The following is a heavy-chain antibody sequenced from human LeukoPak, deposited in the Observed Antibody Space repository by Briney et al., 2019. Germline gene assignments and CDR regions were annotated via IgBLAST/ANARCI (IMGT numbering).Heavy chain of an antibody. J-gene: IGHJ4*02. CDR2: ISSDGSSL. CDR3: ARGSRVTPDH. D-gene: IGHD2-21*02. CDR1: GFTLTNFW. Sequence: GGSLRLSCEAPGFTLTNFWMHSVRQTPGKGPGWVSSISSDGSSLKYADSVKGRFTISRDNSKNTVHLQMNDLRAEDRAVYFCARGSRVTPDHWGQGILVTVSS. V-gene: IGHV3-74*03.